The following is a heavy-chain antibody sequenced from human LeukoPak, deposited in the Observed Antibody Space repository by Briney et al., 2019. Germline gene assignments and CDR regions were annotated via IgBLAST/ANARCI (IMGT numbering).Heavy chain of an antibody. CDR3: ARGAYSSSWSFSP. V-gene: IGHV3-23*01. CDR1: GFTFSDYT. CDR2: MSASGHSS. D-gene: IGHD6-13*01. Sequence: GGSLRLSCAASGFTFSDYTMTWVRQAPGKGLEWVSTMSASGHSSYYAESVEGRFTISRDNSKDTLYVRMNSLRTEDTAVYYCARGAYSSSWSFSPWGQGTLVTVFS. J-gene: IGHJ5*02.